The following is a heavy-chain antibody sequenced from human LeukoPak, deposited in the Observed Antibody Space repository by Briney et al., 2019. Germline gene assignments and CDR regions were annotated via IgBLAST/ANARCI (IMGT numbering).Heavy chain of an antibody. Sequence: GGSLRLSCAASGFRFDDYGMSWVRHVPGKGLEWVSGTNWDGASTGYADSVKGRFTISRDNVKNFRYLQMNSLRVEDTALYFCGRVYCSTTSCYDYYDYYMDVWGKGTTVTVSS. J-gene: IGHJ6*03. V-gene: IGHV3-20*04. CDR3: GRVYCSTTSCYDYYDYYMDV. CDR2: TNWDGAST. CDR1: GFRFDDYG. D-gene: IGHD2-2*01.